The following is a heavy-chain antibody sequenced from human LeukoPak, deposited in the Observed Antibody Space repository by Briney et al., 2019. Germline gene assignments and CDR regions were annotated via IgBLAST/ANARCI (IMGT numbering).Heavy chain of an antibody. J-gene: IGHJ5*02. CDR1: GHSVSNNGAS. D-gene: IGHD2-8*02. V-gene: IGHV6-1*01. CDR3: ARGGWYMTVSLSAS. Sequence: SLTLALTYAISGHSVSNNGASWNWVRQTPSRGLEWLGRTYYRSKRYSDSAVSVKGRININGDTSKNQFSLQLHSVPPEDTAVYFCARGGWYMTVSLSASWSQGTLVTASS. CDR2: TYYRSKRYS.